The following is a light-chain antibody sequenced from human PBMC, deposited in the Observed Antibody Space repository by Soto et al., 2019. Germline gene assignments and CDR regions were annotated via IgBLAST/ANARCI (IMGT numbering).Light chain of an antibody. J-gene: IGKJ5*01. CDR2: GAS. CDR3: QRYNNWPRA. Sequence: EIVMTQSPATLSVSPGERATLSCSASQSVSSNLAWYQQKPGQAPRLLIYGASTRATGIPARFSGSGSGTEFTLTISSLQSEDFAFYYCQRYNNWPRAFGQGTRLEIK. CDR1: QSVSSN. V-gene: IGKV3-15*01.